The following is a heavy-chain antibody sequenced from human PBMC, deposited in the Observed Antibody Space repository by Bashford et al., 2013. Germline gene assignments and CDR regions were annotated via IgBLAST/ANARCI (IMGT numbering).Heavy chain of an antibody. CDR3: VRDRGFPDSFDI. CDR2: LYTGGST. V-gene: IGHV3-53*01. D-gene: IGHD1-26*01. Sequence: VRQAPGRGLEWVSILYTGGSTYYADSVKGRVTISRDNAKNTLYLQMNSLRAEDTAVYYCVRDRGFPDSFDIWGQGTMVTVSS. J-gene: IGHJ3*02.